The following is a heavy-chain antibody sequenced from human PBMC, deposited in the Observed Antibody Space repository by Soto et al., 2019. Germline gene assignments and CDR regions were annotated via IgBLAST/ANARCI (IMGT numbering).Heavy chain of an antibody. D-gene: IGHD3-10*01. J-gene: IGHJ4*02. CDR1: GFSLSTRGVD. CDR2: IYWDDDK. CDR3: AHRRSFGEFPY. V-gene: IGHV2-5*02. Sequence: QITLKESGPTLVKPTQTLTLTCTFSGFSLSTRGVDVAWIRQPPGKALEWLAVIYWDDDKRYSPSLKSRLSITKDTSKNQVVLTMTNMDPVDTGTYYCAHRRSFGEFPYWGQGTLVTVSS.